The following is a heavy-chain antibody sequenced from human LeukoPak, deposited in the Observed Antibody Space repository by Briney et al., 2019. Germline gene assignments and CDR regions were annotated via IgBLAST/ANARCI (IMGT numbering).Heavy chain of an antibody. D-gene: IGHD3-22*01. CDR1: RFTLSRDS. Sequence: GRCLRLSCAASRFTLSRDSMVWVRQAPGRGLEWVSPISSSSSSIYYADSVKGRFTISRDNAKNSLYLQMNSLRAEDTAVYYCARASKYYYDSSGYPLDYWGQGTLVTVSS. CDR3: ARASKYYYDSSGYPLDY. J-gene: IGHJ4*02. V-gene: IGHV3-21*01. CDR2: ISSSSSSI.